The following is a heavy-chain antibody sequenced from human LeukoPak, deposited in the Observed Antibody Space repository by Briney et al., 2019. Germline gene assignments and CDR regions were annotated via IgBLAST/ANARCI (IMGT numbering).Heavy chain of an antibody. V-gene: IGHV4-34*01. Sequence: SETLCLTCAVYGGSFSGYYWNWIRQPPGKGLEWIGEINHSGSTNYNPSLKSRVTISVDTSKNQFSLKLSSVTAADTAVYYCARGRSRLNYYTMATSPFDYWGQGTLVPVSS. J-gene: IGHJ4*02. CDR2: INHSGST. CDR3: ARGRSRLNYYTMATSPFDY. D-gene: IGHD5-24*01. CDR1: GGSFSGYY.